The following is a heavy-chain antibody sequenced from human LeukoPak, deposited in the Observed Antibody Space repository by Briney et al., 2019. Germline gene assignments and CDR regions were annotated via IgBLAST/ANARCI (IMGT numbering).Heavy chain of an antibody. Sequence: GGSLRLSCAASGFTFSRYWMHWVRQAPGKGLVWVSRINTDGTSTTYADSVKGRFTISRDNAMNTLYLQMNSLRADDTAVYYCTSYDSSGTDAFDIRGQGTMVTVSS. CDR2: INTDGTST. D-gene: IGHD3-22*01. CDR1: GFTFSRYW. CDR3: TSYDSSGTDAFDI. J-gene: IGHJ3*02. V-gene: IGHV3-74*01.